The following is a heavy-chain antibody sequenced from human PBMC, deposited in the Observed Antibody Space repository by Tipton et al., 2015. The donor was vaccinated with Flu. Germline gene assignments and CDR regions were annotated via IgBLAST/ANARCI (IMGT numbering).Heavy chain of an antibody. V-gene: IGHV5-51*03. J-gene: IGHJ6*02. D-gene: IGHD6-13*01. Sequence: QLVQSGAEVKKPGESLKISCEGLGYTFPSYWIGWVRQMLGRGLEWMGIIYPGDSDIRYNPSFQGQVTISADKSINTADLQWSSLKASDTAMYYCARRKGIASRDGMGVWGQGTTVTVSS. CDR2: IYPGDSDI. CDR3: ARRKGIASRDGMGV. CDR1: GYTFPSYW.